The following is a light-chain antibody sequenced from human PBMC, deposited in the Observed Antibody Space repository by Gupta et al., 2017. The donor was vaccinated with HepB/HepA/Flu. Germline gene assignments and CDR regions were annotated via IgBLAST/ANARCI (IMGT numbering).Light chain of an antibody. V-gene: IGKV1-39*01. J-gene: IGKJ1*01. CDR2: AAS. CDR1: QSITNY. Sequence: DIQMTQSPSSLAASVGDRVIITCRASQSITNYLNWYQQRPGKAPKFLIFAASSLQSGVPSRFSGGGYGTDFTLTISSLQPEDFATYYCQQSYSIPWTFGQGTKVEIK. CDR3: QQSYSIPWT.